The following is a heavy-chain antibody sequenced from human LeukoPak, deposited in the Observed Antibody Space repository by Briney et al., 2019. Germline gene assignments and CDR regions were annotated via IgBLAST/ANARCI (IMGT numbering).Heavy chain of an antibody. D-gene: IGHD6-13*01. CDR2: IWYDGSNK. V-gene: IGHV3-33*01. CDR3: AREVPGEGYLAH. Sequence: GGSLRLSCAASGFTFSSYGMHWVRQAPGKGLEWVAVIWYDGSNKYYADSVKGRFTISRDNSKNTLYLQMNSLRAEDTAVYYCAREVPGEGYLAHWGQGTLVTVSS. CDR1: GFTFSSYG. J-gene: IGHJ4*02.